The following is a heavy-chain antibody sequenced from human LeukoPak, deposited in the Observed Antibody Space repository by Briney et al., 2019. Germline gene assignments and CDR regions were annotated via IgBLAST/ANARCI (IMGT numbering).Heavy chain of an antibody. D-gene: IGHD6-13*01. V-gene: IGHV3-30*04. Sequence: PGRSLRLSCAASGFTYTKYAMHWVRQAPGKGLEWVAVISYDGSNKKYADSVKGRFTISRDNAKNSLYLQMNSLRAEDTAVYYCARDHLFVAAEDYWGQGTLVTVSS. CDR3: ARDHLFVAAEDY. CDR2: ISYDGSNK. J-gene: IGHJ4*02. CDR1: GFTYTKYA.